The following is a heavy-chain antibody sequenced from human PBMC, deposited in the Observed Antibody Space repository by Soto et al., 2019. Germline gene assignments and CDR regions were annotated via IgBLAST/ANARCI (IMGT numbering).Heavy chain of an antibody. J-gene: IGHJ3*02. CDR3: ARVGRFLLSVILDAFDI. Sequence: ASVKVSCKASGYTFTSYGISWVRQAPGQGLEWMGWISAYNGNTNYAQKLQGRVTMTTDTSTSTAYMELRSLRSDDTAVYYCARVGRFLLSVILDAFDIWGQGTMVTVSS. D-gene: IGHD3-3*01. CDR1: GYTFTSYG. CDR2: ISAYNGNT. V-gene: IGHV1-18*01.